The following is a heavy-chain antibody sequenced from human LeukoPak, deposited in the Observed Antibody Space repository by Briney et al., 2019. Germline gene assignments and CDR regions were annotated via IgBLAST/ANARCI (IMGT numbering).Heavy chain of an antibody. CDR2: INTNTGNP. J-gene: IGHJ6*03. D-gene: IGHD4-17*01. CDR1: GYTFTSYA. CDR3: ARAGVTTGYYCYYMDV. Sequence: ASVKVSCKASGYTFTSYAMNWVRQAPGQGLEWMGWINTNTGNPTYAQGFTERFVFSLDTSVSTAYLQISSLKAEDTAVYYCARAGVTTGYYCYYMDVWGKGTTVTVSS. V-gene: IGHV7-4-1*02.